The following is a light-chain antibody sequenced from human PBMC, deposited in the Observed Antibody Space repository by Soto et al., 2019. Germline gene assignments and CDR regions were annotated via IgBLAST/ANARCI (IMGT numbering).Light chain of an antibody. CDR1: QSVRSTF. CDR3: QQYHDSPMNT. Sequence: VLPQSPDTLSLSPGDRATLSCRASQSVRSTFLAWYQQKPGQAPRLLIYGASNRAAGIPERVSGSASGTEFTRTISRLEPDDSVVYYCQQYHDSPMNTFGQGTKLQIK. CDR2: GAS. V-gene: IGKV3-20*01. J-gene: IGKJ2*01.